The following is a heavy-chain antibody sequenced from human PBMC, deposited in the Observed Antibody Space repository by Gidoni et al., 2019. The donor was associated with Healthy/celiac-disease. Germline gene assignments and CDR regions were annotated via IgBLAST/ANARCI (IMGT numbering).Heavy chain of an antibody. CDR2: IIPIFGTA. CDR3: ARDRSPLVATSSLGLGY. CDR1: GGTFSSYD. D-gene: IGHD5-12*01. Sequence: AEVKKPGSSVKVSCKASGGTFSSYDISWVRQAPRQGLEWLGGIIPIFGTANYAQNFQVRVTITADESTSTAYMELSSLRSEDTAVYYCARDRSPLVATSSLGLGYWGQGTLVTVSS. V-gene: IGHV1-69*01. J-gene: IGHJ4*02.